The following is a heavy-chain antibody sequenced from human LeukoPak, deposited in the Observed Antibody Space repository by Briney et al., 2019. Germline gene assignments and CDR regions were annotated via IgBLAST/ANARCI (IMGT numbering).Heavy chain of an antibody. Sequence: GGSLRLSCAASGFTFSSYWMHWVRQAPGKGLVWVSRINSDGSSTSYADSVKGRFTISRDSAKNTLYLQMNSLRAEDTAVYYCARALCGGDCYKNPYYFDYWGQGTLVTVSS. CDR2: INSDGSST. J-gene: IGHJ4*02. CDR1: GFTFSSYW. D-gene: IGHD2-21*01. V-gene: IGHV3-74*01. CDR3: ARALCGGDCYKNPYYFDY.